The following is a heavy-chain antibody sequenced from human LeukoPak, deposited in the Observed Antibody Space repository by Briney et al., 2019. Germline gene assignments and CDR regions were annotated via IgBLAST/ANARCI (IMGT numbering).Heavy chain of an antibody. CDR3: ARWGLVGANYYYYGMDV. J-gene: IGHJ6*02. V-gene: IGHV1-46*01. CDR2: INPSGGST. D-gene: IGHD1-26*01. CDR1: GYTFTTYY. Sequence: GASVKVSCKASGYTFTTYYMHWVRQAPGQGLEWMGIINPSGGSTTYAQKFQGRVTMTRDTSTSTVYMELSSLRSEDTAVYYCARWGLVGANYYYYGMDVWGQGALVTVSS.